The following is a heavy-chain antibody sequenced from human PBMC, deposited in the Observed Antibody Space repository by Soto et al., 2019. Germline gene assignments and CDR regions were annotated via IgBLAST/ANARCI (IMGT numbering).Heavy chain of an antibody. CDR2: INPDNGTT. J-gene: IGHJ3*01. CDR3: ARDILSVGPRANAAFDV. D-gene: IGHD2-8*02. V-gene: IGHV1-3*01. Sequence: QVQLVQSGAEVRKPGASVNISCRASGFSFSDNLINWVRQAPGQSLEWMGWINPDNGTTRYSQTFQGRVTISRHSSASIAYVEVSDLTSEDTAVYYCARDILSVGPRANAAFDVWGQGTVVTVSS. CDR1: GFSFSDNL.